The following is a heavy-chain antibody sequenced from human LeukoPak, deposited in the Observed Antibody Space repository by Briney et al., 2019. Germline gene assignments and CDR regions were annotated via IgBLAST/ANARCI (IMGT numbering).Heavy chain of an antibody. CDR3: ARTVSGYYFNA. CDR2: VAYSGST. J-gene: IGHJ5*02. V-gene: IGHV4-59*01. CDR1: GGSTNSYY. D-gene: IGHD5-12*01. Sequence: SETLSLTCTVSGGSTNSYYWSWIRQSPGKGLEWIGYVAYSGSTNYNPSHKSRVTISLDTSKNQFSLKLSSVTAADTAVYYRARTVSGYYFNAWGPGTLVTVSS.